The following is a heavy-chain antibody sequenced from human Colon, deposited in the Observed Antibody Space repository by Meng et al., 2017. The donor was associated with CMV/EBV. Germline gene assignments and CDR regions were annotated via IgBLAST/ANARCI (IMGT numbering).Heavy chain of an antibody. CDR1: GGSIRSTSHY. CDR3: AREGYSGVYGGNWLDP. D-gene: IGHD5-12*01. J-gene: IGHJ5*02. Sequence: SETLSLTCTVSGGSIRSTSHYWAWIRQPPGKGLEYIGSVYFDGAIYYNPSLKTRVIISVDTSRNLVSLKLNSVTAADTAVYYCAREGYSGVYGGNWLDPWGQGTMVTVSS. V-gene: IGHV4-39*02. CDR2: VYFDGAI.